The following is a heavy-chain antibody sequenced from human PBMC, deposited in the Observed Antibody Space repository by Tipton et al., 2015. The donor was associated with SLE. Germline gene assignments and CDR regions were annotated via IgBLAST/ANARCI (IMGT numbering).Heavy chain of an antibody. CDR3: ARAGYDATGYFMNYFDY. CDR1: GGSITGYH. J-gene: IGHJ4*02. D-gene: IGHD3-22*01. CDR2: AYYTGTT. V-gene: IGHV4-59*01. Sequence: TLSLTCTVSGGSITGYHWSWIRQPPGKGLEWIGYAYYTGTTNYDPSLRSRVTMSADTSRNQFSLRLSSVTTADTAVYYCARAGYDATGYFMNYFDYWGQGALVTVSS.